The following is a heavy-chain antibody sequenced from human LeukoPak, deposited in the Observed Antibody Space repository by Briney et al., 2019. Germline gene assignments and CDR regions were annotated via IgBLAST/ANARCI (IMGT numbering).Heavy chain of an antibody. CDR3: ARRRIAAALNFDY. D-gene: IGHD6-13*01. CDR2: INHSGST. Sequence: SETLSLTCAVYGGSFSGYYWSWIRQPPGKGLEWIGEINHSGSTNYNPSLKSRVTISVDTSKNQFSLKLSSVTAADTAVYYCARRRIAAALNFDYWGQGTLVTVSS. J-gene: IGHJ4*02. V-gene: IGHV4-34*01. CDR1: GGSFSGYY.